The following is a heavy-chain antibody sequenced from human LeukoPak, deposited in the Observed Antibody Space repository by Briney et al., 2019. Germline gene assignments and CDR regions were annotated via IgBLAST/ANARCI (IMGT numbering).Heavy chain of an antibody. CDR1: GFTFSSYG. V-gene: IGHV3-23*01. CDR3: AKDEGGTYYYGSGTYYLGRRHFDY. J-gene: IGHJ4*02. CDR2: ISGSADTT. Sequence: GGSLRLSCAASGFTFSSYGMSWVRQAPGKGLEWVSGISGSADTTYYADSVKGRFTISRDNFKNTLYLQMNSLRAEDTAVYYCAKDEGGTYYYGSGTYYLGRRHFDYWGQGTLVTVSS. D-gene: IGHD3-10*01.